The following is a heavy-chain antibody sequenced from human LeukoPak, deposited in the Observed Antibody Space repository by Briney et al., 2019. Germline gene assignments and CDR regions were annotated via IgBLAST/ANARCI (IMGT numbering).Heavy chain of an antibody. Sequence: ASVKVSCKASGYTFTSYAMHWVRQAPGQRREWMGWINAGNGNTKYSQKFQGRVTITRDTSASTAYMELSSLRSEDRAVYYCARDCSDSSGYFGIYYYYGMDVWGQGTTVTVSS. V-gene: IGHV1-3*01. D-gene: IGHD3-22*01. CDR2: INAGNGNT. J-gene: IGHJ6*02. CDR3: ARDCSDSSGYFGIYYYYGMDV. CDR1: GYTFTSYA.